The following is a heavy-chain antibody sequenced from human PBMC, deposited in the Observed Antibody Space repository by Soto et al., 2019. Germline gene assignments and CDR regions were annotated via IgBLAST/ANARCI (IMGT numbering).Heavy chain of an antibody. CDR3: ARDGSGSPGAADH. CDR1: GDSISSNNW. J-gene: IGHJ4*02. Sequence: QMQLQESGPGLVKPSETLSLTCSVSGDSISSNNWWSWVRQAPGKGLEWIGEVYQSGITNYNPSLKSRVTMSVDTSKNQFSLNLRSVTAADTAIYYCARDGSGSPGAADHWGQGTLVTVSS. V-gene: IGHV4-4*02. D-gene: IGHD1-26*01. CDR2: VYQSGIT.